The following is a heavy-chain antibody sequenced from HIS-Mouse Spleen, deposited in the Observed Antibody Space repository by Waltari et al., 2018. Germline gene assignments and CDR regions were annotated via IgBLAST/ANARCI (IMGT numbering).Heavy chain of an antibody. D-gene: IGHD6-13*01. J-gene: IGHJ2*01. CDR2: IYYSGST. Sequence: QLQLQESGPGLVKPSETLSLTCTVSCGSTSSSSHYLGWIRQPPGKGLEWIGSIYYSGSTYYNPSLKSRVTISVDTSKNQFSLKLSSVTAADTAVYYCAREIPYSSSWYDWYFDLWGRGTLVTVSS. CDR1: CGSTSSSSHY. CDR3: AREIPYSSSWYDWYFDL. V-gene: IGHV4-39*07.